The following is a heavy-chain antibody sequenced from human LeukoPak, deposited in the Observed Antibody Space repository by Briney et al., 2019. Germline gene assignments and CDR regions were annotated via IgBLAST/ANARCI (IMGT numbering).Heavy chain of an antibody. CDR3: AKDLIAATHPDY. D-gene: IGHD6-6*01. J-gene: IGHJ4*02. Sequence: GGSLRLSCAASGFTFLNYAMNWVRQAPGKGLEWVSAISGSGGSTYYADSVKGRFTISRDNSKNTLYLQMNSLRAEDTAVYYCAKDLIAATHPDYWGQGTLVTVSS. V-gene: IGHV3-23*01. CDR1: GFTFLNYA. CDR2: ISGSGGST.